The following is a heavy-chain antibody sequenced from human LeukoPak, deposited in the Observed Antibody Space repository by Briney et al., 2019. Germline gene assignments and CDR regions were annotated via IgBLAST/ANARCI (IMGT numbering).Heavy chain of an antibody. CDR2: INQDGSEK. CDR3: AREYDYGVSRADY. CDR1: VFTFSSYW. J-gene: IGHJ4*02. Sequence: GGSLRLSCAASVFTFSSYWMSWVRQAPGKGLEWVAHINQDGSEKHFVDPVEGRFTISRDNAANSLFLQMNSLRAEDTAVYYCAREYDYGVSRADYWGQGTLVTASS. V-gene: IGHV3-7*01. D-gene: IGHD4-17*01.